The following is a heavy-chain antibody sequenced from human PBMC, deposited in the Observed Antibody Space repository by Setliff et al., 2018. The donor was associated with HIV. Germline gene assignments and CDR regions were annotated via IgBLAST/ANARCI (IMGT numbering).Heavy chain of an antibody. CDR1: GYTFSNYC. J-gene: IGHJ4*02. D-gene: IGHD5-18*01. CDR2: IYPGNSDT. Sequence: GESLKISCKGSGYTFSNYCIAWVRQMPGKGLGWMGIIYPGNSDTTYSPSFQGQVTISVDTSISTAYLQWNSLKASDTAIYYCARHPIHTYGYGAFDFWGRGTLVTVSS. CDR3: ARHPIHTYGYGAFDF. V-gene: IGHV5-51*01.